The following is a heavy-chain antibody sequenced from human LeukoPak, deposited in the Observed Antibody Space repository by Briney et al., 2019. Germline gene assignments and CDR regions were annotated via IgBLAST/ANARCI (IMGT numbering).Heavy chain of an antibody. V-gene: IGHV6-1*01. Sequence: SQTLSLTCAISGDSVSSNSAAWNWLRQSPSRGLEWLGRSYYRSKWYNDYAVSVKSRITINPDTSKNQFSLQPNSVSPEDTAVYYCTKATPGPSYYYGMDLWGKGTTVTVSS. CDR2: SYYRSKWYN. J-gene: IGHJ6*04. CDR3: TKATPGPSYYYGMDL. CDR1: GDSVSSNSAA.